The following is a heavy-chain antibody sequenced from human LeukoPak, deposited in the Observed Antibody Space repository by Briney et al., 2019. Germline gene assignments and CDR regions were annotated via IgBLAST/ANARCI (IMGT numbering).Heavy chain of an antibody. CDR2: IYYSGST. CDR3: AKTGQSLSIRAVPAGSPPLDY. CDR1: GGSISSGGYY. J-gene: IGHJ4*02. Sequence: PSETLSLTCTVSGGSISSGGYYWSWIRQHPGKGLEWIGYIYYSGSTYYNPSLKSRVTISVDTSKNQFSLKLSSVTAADTAVYYCAKTGQSLSIRAVPAGSPPLDYWGQGTLVTVSS. D-gene: IGHD2-2*01. V-gene: IGHV4-31*03.